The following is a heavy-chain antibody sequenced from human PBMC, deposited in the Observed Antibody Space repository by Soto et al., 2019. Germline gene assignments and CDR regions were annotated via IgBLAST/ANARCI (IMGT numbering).Heavy chain of an antibody. J-gene: IGHJ4*02. V-gene: IGHV4-59*01. Sequence: SETLSLTCTVSGGTISSYYWSWIRQPPGKGLEWIGYIYYSGSTNYNPSLKSRVTISVDTSKNQFSLKLSSVTAADTAVYYCARANYDFWSGIGPPVVLFDYWGQGTLVTVSS. D-gene: IGHD3-3*01. CDR2: IYYSGST. CDR3: ARANYDFWSGIGPPVVLFDY. CDR1: GGTISSYY.